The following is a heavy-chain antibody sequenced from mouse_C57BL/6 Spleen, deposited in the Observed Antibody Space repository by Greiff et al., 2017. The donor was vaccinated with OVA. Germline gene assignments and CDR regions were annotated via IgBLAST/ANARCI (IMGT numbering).Heavy chain of an antibody. CDR3: TTGQLRPSMDY. Sequence: VHVKQSGAELVRPGASVKLSCTASGFNIKDDYMHWVKQRPEQGLEWIGWIDPENGDTEYASKFQGKATITADTSSNTAYLQLSSLTSEDTAVYYCTTGQLRPSMDYWGQGTSVTVSS. V-gene: IGHV14-4*01. D-gene: IGHD3-2*02. CDR2: IDPENGDT. CDR1: GFNIKDDY. J-gene: IGHJ4*01.